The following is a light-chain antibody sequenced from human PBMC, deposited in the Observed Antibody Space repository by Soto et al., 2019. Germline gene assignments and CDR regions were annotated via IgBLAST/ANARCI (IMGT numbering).Light chain of an antibody. CDR1: QSVSSN. CDR3: QQYNNWPPST. J-gene: IGKJ4*01. Sequence: EIVMTQSPATLSVSPGERATLSCRASQSVSSNLAWYQQKPDQAPRLLIYGASTRATGIPARFSGSGSGTEFTLTISSLKSEDFAVYYCQQYNNWPPSTFGGGTKVEIK. CDR2: GAS. V-gene: IGKV3-15*01.